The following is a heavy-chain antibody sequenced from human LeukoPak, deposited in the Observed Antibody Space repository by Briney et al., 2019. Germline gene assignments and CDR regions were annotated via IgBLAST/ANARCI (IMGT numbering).Heavy chain of an antibody. CDR2: INHSGST. CDR1: GGSFSGYY. D-gene: IGHD6-19*01. Sequence: SETLSLTCAVYGGSFSGYYWSWIRQPPGKGLEWIGEINHSGSTNYIPSLKSRVTISVDTSKNQFSLKLSSVTAADTAVYYCARGYSSDLMWGQGTLVTVSS. CDR3: ARGYSSDLM. J-gene: IGHJ4*02. V-gene: IGHV4-34*01.